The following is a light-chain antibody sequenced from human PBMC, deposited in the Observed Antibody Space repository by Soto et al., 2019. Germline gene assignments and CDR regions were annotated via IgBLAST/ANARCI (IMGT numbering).Light chain of an antibody. Sequence: IVMTQSPATLSVSPGERATLSCMASQSVNSNLAWYQLKPGQAPRLLIFGASTRATGIPARFSGSGSGTEFTLTISSLQSEDFAVYYCQQYDNWPLTFGGGTKVDI. V-gene: IGKV3-15*01. CDR3: QQYDNWPLT. J-gene: IGKJ4*01. CDR2: GAS. CDR1: QSVNSN.